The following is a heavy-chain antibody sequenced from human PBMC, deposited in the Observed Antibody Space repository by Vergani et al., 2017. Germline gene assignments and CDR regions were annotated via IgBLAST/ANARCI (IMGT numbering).Heavy chain of an antibody. CDR2: INTNTGNP. Sequence: QVQLVQSGSELKKPGASVKVSCKASGYTFTSYAMNWVRQAPGQGLEGMGWINTNTGNPTYAQGFTGRFVFSLDTSDRTAYLQLSSLKAEDTAVYYCARVGSSSQGYYFDYWGQGTLVTVSS. D-gene: IGHD6-13*01. J-gene: IGHJ4*02. CDR1: GYTFTSYA. CDR3: ARVGSSSQGYYFDY. V-gene: IGHV7-4-1*02.